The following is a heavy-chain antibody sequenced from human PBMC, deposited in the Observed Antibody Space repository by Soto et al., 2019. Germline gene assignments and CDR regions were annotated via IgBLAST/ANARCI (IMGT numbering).Heavy chain of an antibody. CDR3: TRENIENCDGLYDAFDI. D-gene: IGHD2-15*01. CDR1: GDTFTDYY. J-gene: IGHJ3*02. Sequence: ASVKVSCKTSGDTFTDYYTHWVRQAPGQGPEWMGWMNPKSGGAYFAQKFQGRVTLTRDTSIGTAYIEVNSLTFDDTAVYFCTRENIENCDGLYDAFDIWGQGTTVTVSS. V-gene: IGHV1-2*02. CDR2: MNPKSGGA.